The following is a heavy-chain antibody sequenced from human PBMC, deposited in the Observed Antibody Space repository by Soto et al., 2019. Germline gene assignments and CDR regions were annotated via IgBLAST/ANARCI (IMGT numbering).Heavy chain of an antibody. J-gene: IGHJ4*02. D-gene: IGHD3-16*01. CDR1: GDSLNSGGYY. CDR3: AREGPPRGDYHFDY. V-gene: IGHV4-31*03. Sequence: SETLSLTCTVSGDSLNSGGYYWNWIRQHPGKGLEWIGYIYYSGSTYYNPSLKSRVTISVDTSKNQFSLKLSSVTAADTAVYYCAREGPPRGDYHFDYWGRGTLVTVSS. CDR2: IYYSGST.